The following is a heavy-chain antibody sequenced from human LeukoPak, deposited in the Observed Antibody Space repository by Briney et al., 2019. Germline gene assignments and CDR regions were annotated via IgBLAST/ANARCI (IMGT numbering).Heavy chain of an antibody. J-gene: IGHJ6*03. D-gene: IGHD3-10*01. Sequence: PSETLSLTCAVPGGSISSSNWWSWIRQPPGKGLEWIGEIYHSGSTNYNPSLKSRVTISVDTSKNQFSLKLSSVTAADTAVYYCARVSVTMVRGVTLYYYYYMDVWGKGTTVTISS. V-gene: IGHV4-4*02. CDR2: IYHSGST. CDR1: GGSISSSNW. CDR3: ARVSVTMVRGVTLYYYYYMDV.